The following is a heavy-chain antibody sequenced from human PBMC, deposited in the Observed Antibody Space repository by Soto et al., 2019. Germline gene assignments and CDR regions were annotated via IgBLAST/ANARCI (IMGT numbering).Heavy chain of an antibody. CDR3: ATDLYGSGSYYRVY. J-gene: IGHJ4*02. CDR2: FDPEDGET. V-gene: IGHV1-24*01. CDR1: GYTLTELS. Sequence: ASVKVSCKVSGYTLTELSMHWVRQAPGKGLEWMGGFDPEDGETIYAQKFQGRVTMTEDTSTDTAYMELSSLRSEDTAVYYCATDLYGSGSYYRVYWGQGTLVTVSS. D-gene: IGHD3-10*01.